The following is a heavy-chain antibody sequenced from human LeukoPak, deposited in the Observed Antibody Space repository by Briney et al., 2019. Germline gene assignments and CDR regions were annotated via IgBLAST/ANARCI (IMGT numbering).Heavy chain of an antibody. CDR1: GFTFSSYS. CDR2: ISSSGTTI. V-gene: IGHV3-48*02. CDR3: AKDPPITGPFEY. Sequence: GGSLRLSCAASGFTFSSYSMNWVRQAPGRGLEWVSYISSSGTTIFYADSVEGRFTISRDNAKNSVYLQKNSLRDEDTAVYFCAKDPPITGPFEYWGQGTLVTVSS. D-gene: IGHD5-24*01. J-gene: IGHJ4*02.